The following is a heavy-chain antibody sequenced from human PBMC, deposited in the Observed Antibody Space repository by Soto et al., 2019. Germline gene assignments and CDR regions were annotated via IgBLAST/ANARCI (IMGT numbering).Heavy chain of an antibody. CDR1: GYTFTSYG. D-gene: IGHD6-13*01. J-gene: IGHJ5*02. CDR2: ISAYNGNT. V-gene: IGHV1-18*01. Sequence: QVQLVQSGAEVKKPGASVKVSCKASGYTFTSYGISWVRQAPGQGLEWMGWISAYNGNTNYAQKLQGRVTMTTDTATSTAYMELRSLRADDTAVYYCARDLGFIAAAGTFWFDPWGQGTLVTVSS. CDR3: ARDLGFIAAAGTFWFDP.